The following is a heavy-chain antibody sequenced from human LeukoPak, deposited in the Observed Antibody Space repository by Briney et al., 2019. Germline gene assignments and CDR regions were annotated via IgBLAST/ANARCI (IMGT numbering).Heavy chain of an antibody. CDR3: VRQSLDYYETLDAFDI. Sequence: ASVKVSCKASEYTFTDYYIHWMRQAPGQGLEWMGWINCKSGATSYAQKFRGRVTMTKDRPIRTAYMELSRLKSDDTAVYYCVRQSLDYYETLDAFDIWGQGTVVTVSS. V-gene: IGHV1-2*02. D-gene: IGHD3-22*01. J-gene: IGHJ3*02. CDR1: EYTFTDYY. CDR2: INCKSGAT.